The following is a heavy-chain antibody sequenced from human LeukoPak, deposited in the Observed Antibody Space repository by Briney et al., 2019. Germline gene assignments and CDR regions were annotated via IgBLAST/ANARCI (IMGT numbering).Heavy chain of an antibody. J-gene: IGHJ4*02. CDR2: ISGSGGST. V-gene: IGHV3-23*01. Sequence: GGSLRLSCAASGFTFSSYAMSWVRQAPGKGLEWVSAISGSGGSTYYADSVKGRFTISRDNSKNTLYLQMNSLRAEDTAAYYCAKASYVPYYYDSSGYFDYWGQGTLVTVSS. CDR3: AKASYVPYYYDSSGYFDY. CDR1: GFTFSSYA. D-gene: IGHD3-22*01.